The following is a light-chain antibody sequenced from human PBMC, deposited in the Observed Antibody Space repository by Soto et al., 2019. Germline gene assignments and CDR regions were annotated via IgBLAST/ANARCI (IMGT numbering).Light chain of an antibody. Sequence: ETVLTQSPASLSLSPGDRATLSCRASQSVSSYLAWYQQKPGQAPRLLIYRASTRATGIPARFSGSGSGTDFTLTISSLQPEDFATYYCQQSYSTPWTFGQGTKVDNK. CDR1: QSVSSY. V-gene: IGKV3-11*01. CDR2: RAS. J-gene: IGKJ1*01. CDR3: QQSYSTPWT.